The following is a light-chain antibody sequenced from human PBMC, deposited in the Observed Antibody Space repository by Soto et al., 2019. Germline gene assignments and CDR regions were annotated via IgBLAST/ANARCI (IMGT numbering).Light chain of an antibody. J-gene: IGKJ4*01. Sequence: EIVMTQSPATLSVSPGDRVTLSCRASQNIDNNLAWYQQRPGQPPRLLIYGASTRANGIPARFSGSGSGTEDTLTISSLQSEDFAVYCCQQYNNWPPLTFGGGTKVEIK. CDR3: QQYNNWPPLT. CDR1: QNIDNN. CDR2: GAS. V-gene: IGKV3D-15*01.